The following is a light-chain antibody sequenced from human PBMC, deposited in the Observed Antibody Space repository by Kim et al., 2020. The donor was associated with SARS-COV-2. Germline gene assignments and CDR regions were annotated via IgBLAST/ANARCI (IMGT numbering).Light chain of an antibody. V-gene: IGKV3-20*01. CDR2: GSS. J-gene: IGKJ1*01. Sequence: SPGESATLACRARQGVSTNYLAWYQQKRGQAPRLLIYGSSRRATGIPDRFSGSGTGTDFTLTISRLEPEDFAMYYCQQYSSFPRTFGQGTKVDIK. CDR1: QGVSTNY. CDR3: QQYSSFPRT.